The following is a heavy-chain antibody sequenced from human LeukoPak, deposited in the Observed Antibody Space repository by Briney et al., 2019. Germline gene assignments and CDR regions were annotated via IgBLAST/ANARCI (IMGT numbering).Heavy chain of an antibody. V-gene: IGHV4-31*03. CDR2: IYYSGST. J-gene: IGHJ6*02. Sequence: SQTLSLTCTVSGGSISSGGYYWSWIRQHPGKGLGWIGYIYYSGSTYYNPSLKSRVTISVDTSKNQFSLKLSSVTAADTAVYCCARAPQLSSTVAGHGMDVWGQGTTVTVSS. CDR3: ARAPQLSSTVAGHGMDV. D-gene: IGHD6-19*01. CDR1: GGSISSGGYY.